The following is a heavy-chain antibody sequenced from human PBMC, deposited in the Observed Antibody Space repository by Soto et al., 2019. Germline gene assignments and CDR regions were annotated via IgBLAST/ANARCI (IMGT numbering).Heavy chain of an antibody. Sequence: PGGSLRLSCAASGFTFSSYWMHWVRQAPGKGLVWVSRINRDGSSTSHADSVKGRFTISRDNAKNTLYLQMNSLKAEDTAVYYCTREGSGSAMDVWGQGTTVTVSS. CDR3: TREGSGSAMDV. D-gene: IGHD6-19*01. J-gene: IGHJ6*02. V-gene: IGHV3-74*01. CDR2: INRDGSST. CDR1: GFTFSSYW.